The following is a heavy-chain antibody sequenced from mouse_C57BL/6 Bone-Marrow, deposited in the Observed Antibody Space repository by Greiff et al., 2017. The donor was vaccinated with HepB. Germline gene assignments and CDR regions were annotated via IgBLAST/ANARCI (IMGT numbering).Heavy chain of an antibody. CDR1: GYTFTSYG. V-gene: IGHV1-81*01. J-gene: IGHJ2*01. CDR3: ARGTGTSDFDY. Sequence: QVQLQQSGAELARPGASVKLSCKASGYTFTSYGISWVKQRTGQGLEWIGEIYPRSGNTYYNEKFKGKATLTADKYSSTAYMELRSLTSEDSAVYFCARGTGTSDFDYWGQGTTLTVSS. CDR2: IYPRSGNT. D-gene: IGHD4-1*01.